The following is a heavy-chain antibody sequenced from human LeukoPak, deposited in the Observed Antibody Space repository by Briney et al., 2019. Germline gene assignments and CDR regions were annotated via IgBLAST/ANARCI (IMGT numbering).Heavy chain of an antibody. CDR2: IKRKSDGETT. V-gene: IGHV3-15*01. D-gene: IGHD1-14*01. CDR3: TDPTRQGPHY. CDR1: GFTFGSFG. Sequence: GGSLRLSCAASGFTFGSFGMHWVRQAPGKGLEWIGRIKRKSDGETTDYAAPVKGRFAISRDDSKNTLYLQMNSLKIEDTAVYHCTDPTRQGPHYWGQGTLVTVSS. J-gene: IGHJ4*02.